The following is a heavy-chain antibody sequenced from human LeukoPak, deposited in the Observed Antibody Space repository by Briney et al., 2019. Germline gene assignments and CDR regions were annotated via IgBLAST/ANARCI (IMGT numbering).Heavy chain of an antibody. J-gene: IGHJ4*02. V-gene: IGHV1-69*04. CDR3: ARDQSTYYYDSSGYCPFDY. D-gene: IGHD3-22*01. CDR2: IIPILGIA. Sequence: ASVKVSCKASGGTFSSYSNSWVRQAPGQGLEWMGRIIPILGIANYAQKFQGRVTITADKSTNTAYMELSTLRSEDTAVYYCARDQSTYYYDSSGYCPFDYWGQGTLVTVSS. CDR1: GGTFSSYS.